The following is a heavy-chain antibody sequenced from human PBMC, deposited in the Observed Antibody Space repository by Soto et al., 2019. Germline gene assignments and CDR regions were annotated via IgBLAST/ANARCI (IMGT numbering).Heavy chain of an antibody. V-gene: IGHV4-59*01. D-gene: IGHD6-6*01. CDR1: GGSISSYF. CDR2: IYNSGST. J-gene: IGHJ4*02. Sequence: PSETLSLTCTVSGGSISSYFWSWIWQPPGKGLEWIGCIYNSGSTNFNPSLKSRVTISIDTSKNQFSLKLSSVTAADTAVYYCARDRVSASSGHFDSWGRGTLVTVSS. CDR3: ARDRVSASSGHFDS.